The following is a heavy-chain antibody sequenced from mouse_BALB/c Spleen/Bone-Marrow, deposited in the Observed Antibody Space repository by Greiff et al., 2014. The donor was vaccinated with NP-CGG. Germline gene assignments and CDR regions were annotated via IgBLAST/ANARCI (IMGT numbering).Heavy chain of an antibody. Sequence: QVQLQQSGAELVKPGAPVKLSCKASGYTFTSYYMYWVKQRPGQGLEWIGEINPSNGGTNFNEKFKSKATLTVDKSSSTAYMQLSSLTSEDSAVYYCTLWCYAMDYWGQGTSVTVSS. D-gene: IGHD1-1*02. CDR3: TLWCYAMDY. V-gene: IGHV1S16*01. CDR2: INPSNGGT. CDR1: GYTFTSYY. J-gene: IGHJ4*01.